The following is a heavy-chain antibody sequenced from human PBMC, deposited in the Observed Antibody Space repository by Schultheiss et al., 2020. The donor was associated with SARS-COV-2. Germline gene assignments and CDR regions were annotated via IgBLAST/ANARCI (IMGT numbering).Heavy chain of an antibody. CDR3: ARVMQATITSGYYYYYYMDV. V-gene: IGHV4-34*01. CDR2: INHSGST. Sequence: GSLRLSCAVYGGSFSGYYWSWIRQPPGKGLEWIGEINHSGSTNYNPSLKSRVTISVDTSKNQFSLKLSSVTAADTAVYYCARVMQATITSGYYYYYYMDVWGKGTTVTVSS. D-gene: IGHD5-12*01. J-gene: IGHJ6*03. CDR1: GGSFSGYY.